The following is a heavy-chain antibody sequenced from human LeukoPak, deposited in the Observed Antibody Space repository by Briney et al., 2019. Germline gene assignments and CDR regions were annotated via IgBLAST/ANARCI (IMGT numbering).Heavy chain of an antibody. CDR2: INHSGST. D-gene: IGHD3-22*01. CDR1: GGSFSGYY. V-gene: IGHV4-34*01. CDR3: ARLSGYSSGHYYSDY. Sequence: SETLSLICAVYGGSFSGYYWSWIRQPPGKGLEWIGEINHSGSTNYNPSLKSRVTISVDTSKNQFSLKLSSVTAADTAVYYCARLSGYSSGHYYSDYWGQGTLVTVSS. J-gene: IGHJ4*02.